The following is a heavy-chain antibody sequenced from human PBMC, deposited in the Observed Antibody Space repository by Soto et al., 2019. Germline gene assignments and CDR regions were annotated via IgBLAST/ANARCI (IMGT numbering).Heavy chain of an antibody. J-gene: IGHJ4*02. D-gene: IGHD6-19*01. CDR2: IYWDDDK. V-gene: IGHV2-5*02. CDR1: GFSLSTSGVG. CDR3: AHLAVAIDY. Sequence: QITLKESGPTLVKPTQTLTLTCTFSGFSLSTSGVGVGWIRQPPGKALEWLALIYWDDDKRYSPSLKSWLTITKDTSKNQVVLTMSNMDPADTATYYCAHLAVAIDYWGQGTLVTVSS.